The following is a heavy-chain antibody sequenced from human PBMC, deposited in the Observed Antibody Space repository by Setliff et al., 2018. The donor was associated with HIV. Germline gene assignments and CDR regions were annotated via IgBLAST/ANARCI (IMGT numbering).Heavy chain of an antibody. CDR1: GGTFSSYV. V-gene: IGHV1-69*05. Sequence: WASVKVSCKASGGTFSSYVISWVRQAPGQGPEWMGGIIPMYGVTNYAQKFQGRVTITTDESTSTAYMELSSLRSEDTAVYYCVRDHSDYYDSSGYYSYWGQGTLVTVSS. CDR3: VRDHSDYYDSSGYYSY. D-gene: IGHD3-22*01. J-gene: IGHJ4*02. CDR2: IIPMYGVT.